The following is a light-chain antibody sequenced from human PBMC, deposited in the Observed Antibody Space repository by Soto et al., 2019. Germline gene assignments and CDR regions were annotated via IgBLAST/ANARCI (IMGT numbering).Light chain of an antibody. CDR1: QSIRSW. J-gene: IGKJ1*01. CDR3: QQYNTYSRET. V-gene: IGKV1-5*03. Sequence: DIQMTQSPSTLSASVGDRVTITCRASQSIRSWLAWYQQKPGKAPKLLIYTASSLKSGVPSRFSGSGSWTEFTLAISSLQPDDFATYYCQQYNTYSRETFGQGTKVEIK. CDR2: TAS.